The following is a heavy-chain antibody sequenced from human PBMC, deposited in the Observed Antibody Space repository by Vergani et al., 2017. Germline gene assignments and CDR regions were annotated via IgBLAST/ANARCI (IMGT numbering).Heavy chain of an antibody. J-gene: IGHJ4*02. CDR1: GGSISSGYYY. V-gene: IGHV4-30-4*01. Sequence: QVQLQESGPGLVKPSQTLSLTCTVSGGSISSGYYYWSWIRQPPGKGLEWIGYIYYSGSTYYNPSLKSRVTRSVDTSKNQFSLKMSSVTAADTAVYYCARVYSGYEKFDYWGQGTLVTVSS. CDR3: ARVYSGYEKFDY. D-gene: IGHD5-12*01. CDR2: IYYSGST.